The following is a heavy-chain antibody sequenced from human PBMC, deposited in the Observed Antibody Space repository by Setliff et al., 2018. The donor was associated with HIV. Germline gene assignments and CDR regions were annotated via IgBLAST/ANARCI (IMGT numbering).Heavy chain of an antibody. CDR2: IIPAFGRA. CDR3: VRDRSDYLDFLTGYYGRDY. Sequence: SVKVSCKASGDTLSIHPISWVRQAPGRGLDWMGGIIPAFGRANYAQKFQGRVTITTDESTTTVFMELTGLRAEDTAVYFCVRDRSDYLDFLTGYYGRDYWGRGTLVTVSS. J-gene: IGHJ4*02. D-gene: IGHD3-9*01. V-gene: IGHV1-69*05. CDR1: GDTLSIHP.